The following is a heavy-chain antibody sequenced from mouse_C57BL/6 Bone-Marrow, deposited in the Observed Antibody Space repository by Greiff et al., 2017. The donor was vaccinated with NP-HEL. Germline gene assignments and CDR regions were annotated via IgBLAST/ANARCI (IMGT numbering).Heavy chain of an antibody. CDR1: GYAFSSYW. CDR2: IYPGDGDT. J-gene: IGHJ3*01. CDR3: APFITTVVANPAWFAY. V-gene: IGHV1-80*01. D-gene: IGHD1-1*01. Sequence: VKLMESGAELVKPGASVKISCKASGYAFSSYWMNWVKQRPGKGLEWIGQIYPGDGDTNYNGKFKGKATLTADKSSSTAYMQLSSLTSEDSAVYFCAPFITTVVANPAWFAYWGQGTLVTVSA.